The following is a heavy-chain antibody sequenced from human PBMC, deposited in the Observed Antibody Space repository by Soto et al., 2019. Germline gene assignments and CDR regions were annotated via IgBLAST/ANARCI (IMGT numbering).Heavy chain of an antibody. V-gene: IGHV5-10-1*01. CDR1: GYSFAGYW. CDR2: IDPSDSQT. D-gene: IGHD3-22*01. J-gene: IGHJ4*01. CDR3: ARQIYDSDTGPNLQYHFNF. Sequence: GESLKISCKGSGYSFAGYWITWVRQKPGKGLEWMGRIDPSDSQTYYSPSFRGHVTISATKSITTVFLQRSSLRASDTAMYYCARQIYDSDTGPNLQYHFNFWGQGTPVTVSS.